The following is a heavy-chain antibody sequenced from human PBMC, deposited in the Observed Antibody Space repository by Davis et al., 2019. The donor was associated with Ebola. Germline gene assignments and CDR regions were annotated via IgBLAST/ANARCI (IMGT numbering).Heavy chain of an antibody. CDR1: GYSINRGFT. D-gene: IGHD2-8*01. CDR3: ARDYVY. CDR2: IYHSGIT. J-gene: IGHJ4*02. V-gene: IGHV4-38-2*02. Sequence: SETLSLTCTVSGYSINRGFTWGWIRQPPGKGLEWIGSIYHSGITNYSPSLKSRVTISADTFKNQFSLRLKSVTAADTAMYYCARDYVYWGQGILVTVSS.